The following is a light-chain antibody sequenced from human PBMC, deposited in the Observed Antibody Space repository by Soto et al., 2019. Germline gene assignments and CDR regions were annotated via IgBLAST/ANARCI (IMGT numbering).Light chain of an antibody. CDR1: QSISSW. Sequence: DIQMTQSPSTLSASVGDRVTITCRASQSISSWLAWYQQKPGKAPKLLIYDASILESGVPSRFSGSGSGTEFSLTISSLQPDDFATYYCQQYNSYSRFTFGPGTKVDIK. CDR2: DAS. CDR3: QQYNSYSRFT. V-gene: IGKV1-5*01. J-gene: IGKJ3*01.